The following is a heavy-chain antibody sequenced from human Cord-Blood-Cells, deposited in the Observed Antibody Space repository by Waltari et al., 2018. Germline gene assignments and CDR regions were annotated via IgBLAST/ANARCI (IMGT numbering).Heavy chain of an antibody. CDR2: IKSNTDGGTT. CDR1: GFTFSNAW. Sequence: EVQMVESGGGLVQPGGSLRLSCAASGFTFSNAWMSRVRPAPGKGLEWVGRIKSNTDGGTTDYAAPVKGRFTISRDDSKNTLYLQMNSLKTEDTAVYYCTTDRYSSGYFDYWGQGTLVTVSS. J-gene: IGHJ4*02. D-gene: IGHD6-19*01. V-gene: IGHV3-15*01. CDR3: TTDRYSSGYFDY.